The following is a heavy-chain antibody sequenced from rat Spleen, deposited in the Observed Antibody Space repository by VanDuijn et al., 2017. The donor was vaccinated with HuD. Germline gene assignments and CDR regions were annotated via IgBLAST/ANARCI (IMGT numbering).Heavy chain of an antibody. D-gene: IGHD4-3*01. J-gene: IGHJ2*01. Sequence: QVQLKESGPGLVQPSQTLSLTCTVSGFSLTNYSVHWVRRPPGKGLEWMGVMWSNGGTDYNSALKSRLSISRDTSKSQVFLKMNSLQTEDTAMYFCARSGRDWGQGVMVTVSS. CDR2: MWSNGGT. CDR1: GFSLTNYS. V-gene: IGHV2-45*01. CDR3: ARSGRD.